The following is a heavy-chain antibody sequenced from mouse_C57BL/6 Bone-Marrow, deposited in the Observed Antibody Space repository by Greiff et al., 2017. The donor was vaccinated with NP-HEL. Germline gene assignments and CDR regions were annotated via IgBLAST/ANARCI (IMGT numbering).Heavy chain of an antibody. Sequence: QVQLQQPGAELVMPGASVKLSCKASGYTFTSYWMHWVKQRPGQGLEWIGEIDPSASYTNYNQKFKGKSTLTVDKSSSTAYMQLSSLTSEDSAVYYCARRSLYGYNAMDYWGQGTSVTVSS. CDR2: IDPSASYT. CDR1: GYTFTSYW. CDR3: ARRSLYGYNAMDY. J-gene: IGHJ4*01. V-gene: IGHV1-69*01. D-gene: IGHD6-1*01.